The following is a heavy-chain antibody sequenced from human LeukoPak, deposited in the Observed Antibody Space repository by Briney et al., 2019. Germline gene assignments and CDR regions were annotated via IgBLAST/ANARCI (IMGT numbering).Heavy chain of an antibody. CDR3: ARPYYYDSSGYLLGSYMDV. Sequence: GGSLRLSCAASGFTFDDYGMSWVRQAPGKGLEWVSGINWNGGSTGYADSVKGRFTISRDNAKNSLYLQMNSLRAEDTAVYYCARPYYYDSSGYLLGSYMDVWGKGTTVTVSS. V-gene: IGHV3-20*04. CDR1: GFTFDDYG. CDR2: INWNGGST. D-gene: IGHD3-22*01. J-gene: IGHJ6*03.